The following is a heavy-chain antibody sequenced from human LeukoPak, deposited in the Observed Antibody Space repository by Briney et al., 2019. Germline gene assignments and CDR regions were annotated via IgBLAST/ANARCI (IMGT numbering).Heavy chain of an antibody. CDR3: AKDSKWGSGEYFDY. J-gene: IGHJ4*02. Sequence: AGGSLRLSCAASGFTVSSNYMTWVRQAPGKGLEWISVIYSGGSTYYAGSVKGRFTISRDNSKNTLYLQKNSLRVEDTAVYYCAKDSKWGSGEYFDYWGQGTLVTVSS. V-gene: IGHV3-66*01. CDR1: GFTVSSNY. D-gene: IGHD3-10*01. CDR2: IYSGGST.